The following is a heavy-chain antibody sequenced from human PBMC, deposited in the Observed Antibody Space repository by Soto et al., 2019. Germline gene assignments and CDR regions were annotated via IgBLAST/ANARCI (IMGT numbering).Heavy chain of an antibody. D-gene: IGHD3-16*01. CDR2: IYSGGST. J-gene: IGHJ6*03. V-gene: IGHV3-66*01. Sequence: GGSLRLSCAASGFTVSSNYMSWVRQAPGKGLEWVSVIYSGGSTYYADSVKGRFTISRDNSKNTLYLQMNSLRAEDTAVYYCAREAQFFGMDVWGKGTTVTVSS. CDR3: AREAQFFGMDV. CDR1: GFTVSSNY.